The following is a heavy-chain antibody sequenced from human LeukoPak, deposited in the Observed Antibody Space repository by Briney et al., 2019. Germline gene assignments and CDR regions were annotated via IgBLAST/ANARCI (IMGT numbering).Heavy chain of an antibody. CDR3: ARWYGGSGSWVLDA. J-gene: IGHJ6*02. D-gene: IGHD3-10*01. CDR1: GFTISNYW. Sequence: GGSLRLSCAASGFTISNYWMSWVRQAPGKGLEWVANIKQDGSEKKYVDSVKGRFSISRDNAKNSLYLQIYSLRVEDTAGYYCARWYGGSGSWVLDAWGQGTTVTVSS. CDR2: IKQDGSEK. V-gene: IGHV3-7*04.